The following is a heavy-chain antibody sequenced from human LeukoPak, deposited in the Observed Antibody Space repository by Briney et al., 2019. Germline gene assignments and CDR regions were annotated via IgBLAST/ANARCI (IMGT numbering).Heavy chain of an antibody. Sequence: ASVKVSCKVSGYTLTELSMHWVRQAPGKGLEWMGGFDPEDGETIYAQKFQGRVTMTEDTSTDTAYMELSSLRSEDTAVYYCATVPWYSGRHWWFDPWGQGTLVTVSS. CDR2: FDPEDGET. CDR1: GYTLTELS. CDR3: ATVPWYSGRHWWFDP. D-gene: IGHD1-26*01. J-gene: IGHJ5*02. V-gene: IGHV1-24*01.